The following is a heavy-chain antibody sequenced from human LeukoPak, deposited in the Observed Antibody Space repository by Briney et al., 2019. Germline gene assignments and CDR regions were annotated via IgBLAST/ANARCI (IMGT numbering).Heavy chain of an antibody. CDR3: ARDRLRYCSGGSCYGYGMDV. CDR2: IWYDGSNK. CDR1: GFTFSSYG. J-gene: IGHJ6*02. D-gene: IGHD2-15*01. Sequence: GGSLRLSCAASGFTFSSYGMHWVRQAPGKGLEWVAVIWYDGSNKYYADSVKGRFTISRDNSKNTLYLQMNSLRAEDTAVYYCARDRLRYCSGGSCYGYGMDVWGQGTTVTVSS. V-gene: IGHV3-33*01.